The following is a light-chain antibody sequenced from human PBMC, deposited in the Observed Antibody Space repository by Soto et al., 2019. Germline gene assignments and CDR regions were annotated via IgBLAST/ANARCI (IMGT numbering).Light chain of an antibody. CDR1: QSIANY. V-gene: IGKV1-39*01. Sequence: DIQMTQSPSSLSASVGDRVTITCRASQSIANYVNWYQQKSGEAPKLLIFAATNLQSGVPSRFSGSGSGTDFTLTISSLQPEDFAIYYCQLSYVAPYTFGPGTRVDIK. CDR3: QLSYVAPYT. CDR2: AAT. J-gene: IGKJ3*01.